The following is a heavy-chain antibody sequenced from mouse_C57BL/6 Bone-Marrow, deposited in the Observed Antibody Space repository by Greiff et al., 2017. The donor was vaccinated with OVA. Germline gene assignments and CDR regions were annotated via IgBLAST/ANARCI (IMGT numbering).Heavy chain of an antibody. CDR3: ARWDGYWGFAY. CDR2: IYPGSGST. Sequence: QVQLQQPGAELVKPGASVNMSCKASGYTFTSYWITWVKQRPGQGLEWIGDIYPGSGSTNYNEKFKSKATLTVDTSSSTDYMQLSSLTSEDSAVYYCARWDGYWGFAYWGQGTLVTVSA. CDR1: GYTFTSYW. J-gene: IGHJ3*01. V-gene: IGHV1-55*01. D-gene: IGHD2-3*01.